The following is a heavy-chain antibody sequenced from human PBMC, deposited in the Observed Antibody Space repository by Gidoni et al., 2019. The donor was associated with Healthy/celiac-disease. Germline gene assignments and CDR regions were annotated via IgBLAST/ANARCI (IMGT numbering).Heavy chain of an antibody. CDR2: ISAYNGNT. D-gene: IGHD1-26*01. CDR1: GDTFTSYG. CDR3: ARDKDLVGSDY. Sequence: QGQLVQSGAERKNPGASGKVSCKASGDTFTSYGISCVRQAPGQGLEWMGWISAYNGNTNYAQKLQGRVTMTTDTSTSTAYMELRSLRSDYTAVYDCARDKDLVGSDYWGQGTLVTVSS. V-gene: IGHV1-18*01. J-gene: IGHJ4*02.